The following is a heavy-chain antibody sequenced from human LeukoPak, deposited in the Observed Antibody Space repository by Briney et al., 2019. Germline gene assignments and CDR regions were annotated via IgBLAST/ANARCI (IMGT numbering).Heavy chain of an antibody. CDR2: INHSGST. D-gene: IGHD2-2*02. J-gene: IGHJ5*02. Sequence: SETLSLTCAVYGGSFSGYYWSWIRQPPGKGLESSGEINHSGSTNYNPSLKSRVTISVDTSKNQFSLKLSSVTAADTAVYYCARENRGYCSSTSCYTARGSWFDPWGQGTLVTVSS. V-gene: IGHV4-34*01. CDR3: ARENRGYCSSTSCYTARGSWFDP. CDR1: GGSFSGYY.